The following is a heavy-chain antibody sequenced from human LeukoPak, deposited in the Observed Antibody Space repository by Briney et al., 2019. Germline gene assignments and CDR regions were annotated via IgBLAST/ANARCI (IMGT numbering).Heavy chain of an antibody. D-gene: IGHD6-19*01. J-gene: IGHJ4*02. CDR3: ARTRSGWYYFDY. V-gene: IGHV1-69*01. CDR2: IIPIFGTA. Sequence: SVKVSCKASGGTFSSYAISWVRQGPGQGLEWMGGIIPIFGTANYAQKFQGRVTITADESMSTAYMELSSLRSEDTAVYYCARTRSGWYYFDYWGQGTLVTVSS. CDR1: GGTFSSYA.